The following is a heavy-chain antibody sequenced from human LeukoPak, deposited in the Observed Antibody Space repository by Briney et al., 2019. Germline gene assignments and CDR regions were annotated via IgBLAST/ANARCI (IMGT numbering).Heavy chain of an antibody. CDR1: GGSISSSSYW. CDR3: ARNYYESSGYYPWNFDY. Sequence: SETLSLTCTVSGGSISSSSYWWGWIRQPPGKGLEWITNIYYSRSTHYNPSLKSRVTISIEKSKNQFSLKLSSVTAADTAVYYCARNYYESSGYYPWNFDYWGQGTLVTVSS. V-gene: IGHV4-39*01. J-gene: IGHJ4*02. D-gene: IGHD3-22*01. CDR2: IYYSRST.